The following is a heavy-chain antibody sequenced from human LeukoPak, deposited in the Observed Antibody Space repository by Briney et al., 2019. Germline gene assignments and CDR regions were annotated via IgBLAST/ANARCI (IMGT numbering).Heavy chain of an antibody. V-gene: IGHV1-8*02. CDR1: GYTFTGYY. D-gene: IGHD3-10*01. CDR2: MNPNSGNT. Sequence: ASVKVSCKASGYTFTGYYMHWVRQAPGQGLEWMGWMNPNSGNTGYAQKFQGRVTMTRNTSISTAYMELSSLRSEDTAVYYCARPGVRGAYDYWGQGTLVTVSS. CDR3: ARPGVRGAYDY. J-gene: IGHJ4*02.